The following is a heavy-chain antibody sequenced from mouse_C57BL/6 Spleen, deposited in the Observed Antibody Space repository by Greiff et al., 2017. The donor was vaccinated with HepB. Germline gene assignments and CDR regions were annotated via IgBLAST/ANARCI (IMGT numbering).Heavy chain of an antibody. CDR3: ARPYYDYDGDWYFDV. D-gene: IGHD2-4*01. J-gene: IGHJ1*03. CDR2: INPSSGYT. V-gene: IGHV1-7*01. CDR1: GYTFTSYW. Sequence: QVQLQQSGAELAKPGASVKLSCKASGYTFTSYWMRWVKQRPGQGLEWIGYINPSSGYTKYNQKFKDKATLTADKSSSTAYMQLSSLTYEDSAVYYCARPYYDYDGDWYFDVWGTGTTVTVSS.